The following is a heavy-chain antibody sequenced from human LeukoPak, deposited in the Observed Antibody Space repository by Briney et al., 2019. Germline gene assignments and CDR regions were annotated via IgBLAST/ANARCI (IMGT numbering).Heavy chain of an antibody. CDR1: GFPFSRYW. CDR3: ARGWELDP. V-gene: IGHV3-7*05. D-gene: IGHD1-26*01. J-gene: IGHJ5*02. CDR2: IKQDGSEK. Sequence: GGSLRLFCAASGFPFSRYWLSWVRQAPGKGLEWVANIKQDGSEKYYVDSVKGRFTISRDNAKNSLYLQMNSLRVEDTAVYYCARGWELDPWGQGTLVTVSS.